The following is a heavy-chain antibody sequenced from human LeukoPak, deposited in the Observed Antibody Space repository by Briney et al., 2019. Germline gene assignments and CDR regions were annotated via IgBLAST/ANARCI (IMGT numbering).Heavy chain of an antibody. D-gene: IGHD6-19*01. CDR2: ISSSSSNT. J-gene: IGHJ2*01. CDR1: EFTFSRYS. V-gene: IGHV3-21*04. CDR3: ARLQWLVHSSWYFDL. Sequence: GGSLRLSCVVSEFTFSRYSMSWVRQAPGKGLEWVSSISSSSSNTYYADSVKGRFTISRDNAKNSLYLQMNSLRSEDPAFYSCARLQWLVHSSWYFDLWGRGTLVTVSS.